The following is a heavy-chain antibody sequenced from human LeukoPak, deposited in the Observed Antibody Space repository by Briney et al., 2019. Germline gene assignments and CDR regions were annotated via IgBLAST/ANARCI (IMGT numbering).Heavy chain of an antibody. Sequence: GGSLRLSCAASGFTFDDYAMHWVRQAPGKGLEWVSGISWNSGSIGYADSVKGRFTISRDNAKNSLYLQMNSLRAEDTALYYCAKGIGSPSGSKAYYGMDVWGQGTTVTVSS. V-gene: IGHV3-9*01. J-gene: IGHJ6*02. CDR3: AKGIGSPSGSKAYYGMDV. CDR1: GFTFDDYA. CDR2: ISWNSGSI. D-gene: IGHD1-26*01.